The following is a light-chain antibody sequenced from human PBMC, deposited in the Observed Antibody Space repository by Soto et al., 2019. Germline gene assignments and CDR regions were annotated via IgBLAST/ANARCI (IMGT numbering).Light chain of an antibody. CDR2: GAS. CDR1: QSVNSNF. Sequence: EIVLTQSAGTLSLSPGERATLSCSASQSVNSNFLAWYQQKPGQAPRLLMYGASIRATGIPDRFRGSGSGTDFTLTSSKLAADDFAQDCCQNYGIPPVTFRGGTKVEIK. V-gene: IGKV3-20*01. CDR3: QNYGIPPVT. J-gene: IGKJ4*01.